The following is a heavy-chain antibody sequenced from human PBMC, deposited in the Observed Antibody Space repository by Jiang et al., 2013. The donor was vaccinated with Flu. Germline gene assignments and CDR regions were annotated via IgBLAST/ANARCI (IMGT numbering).Heavy chain of an antibody. CDR2: IIPILGIA. CDR1: GGTFSSYA. Sequence: GAEVKKPGSSVKVSCKASGGTFSSYAISWVRQAPGQGLEWMGRIIPILGIANYAQKFQGRVTITADKSTSTAYMELSSLRSEDTAVYYCARDRMGGYYPRGFDYWGQGTLVTVSS. CDR3: ARDRMGGYYPRGFDY. J-gene: IGHJ4*02. D-gene: IGHD3-22*01. V-gene: IGHV1-69*04.